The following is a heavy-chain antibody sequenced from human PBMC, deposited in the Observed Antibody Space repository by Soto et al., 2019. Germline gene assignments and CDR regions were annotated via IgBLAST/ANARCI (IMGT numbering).Heavy chain of an antibody. CDR2: ISYDGTYK. J-gene: IGHJ4*01. D-gene: IGHD3-9*01. CDR3: VADLPNDIYPLDY. V-gene: IGHV3-30-3*01. CDR1: AFTFRSYA. Sequence: PGGSLRLSCAASAFTFRSYAMHWVRQAPGKGLEWVAVISYDGTYKYYADSVKGRFTISRDNSKNTVYLQMNSLKVEDTAVYYCVADLPNDIYPLDYWGHGTLVTVSS.